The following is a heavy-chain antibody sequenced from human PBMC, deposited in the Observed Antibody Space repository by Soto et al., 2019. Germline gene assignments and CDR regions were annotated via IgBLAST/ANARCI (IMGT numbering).Heavy chain of an antibody. V-gene: IGHV4-30-4*01. Sequence: SETLSLTCTVSGGSISSGDYYWSWIRQPPGKGLEWIGYIYYSGTTYYNPSLKSRVTISVDTSKNQFSLKLSSVTAADTAVYYCARSRNSDYVPQYWGQGTLVTVSS. J-gene: IGHJ4*02. CDR2: IYYSGTT. CDR3: ARSRNSDYVPQY. CDR1: GGSISSGDYY. D-gene: IGHD4-4*01.